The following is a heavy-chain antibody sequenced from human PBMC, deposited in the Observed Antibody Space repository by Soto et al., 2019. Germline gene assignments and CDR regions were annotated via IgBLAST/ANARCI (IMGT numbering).Heavy chain of an antibody. CDR3: AKDKGHDSSGYYDY. J-gene: IGHJ4*02. D-gene: IGHD3-22*01. CDR2: ISGSGGST. V-gene: IGHV3-23*01. CDR1: GFTFSSYA. Sequence: EVQLLESAGGLVQPGGSLRLSCAASGFTFSSYAMSWVRQAPGKGLEWVSAISGSGGSTYYADSVKGRFTISRDNSKNTLYLQMNSLRAEDTAVYYCAKDKGHDSSGYYDYWGQGTLVTVSS.